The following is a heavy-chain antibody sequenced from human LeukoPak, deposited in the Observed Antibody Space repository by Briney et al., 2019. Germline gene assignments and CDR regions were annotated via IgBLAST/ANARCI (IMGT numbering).Heavy chain of an antibody. V-gene: IGHV1-24*01. CDR3: AIEVSSIVPDY. Sequence: ASVKVSCKVSGHNLSEMTMHWVRQAPGKGLEWMGGFDPENDERIYARKFRGRVTMTEDTSTDTAYMELSSLRSEDTAVYYCAIEVSSIVPDYWGQGTLVTVSS. D-gene: IGHD5-24*01. CDR1: GHNLSEMT. J-gene: IGHJ4*02. CDR2: FDPENDER.